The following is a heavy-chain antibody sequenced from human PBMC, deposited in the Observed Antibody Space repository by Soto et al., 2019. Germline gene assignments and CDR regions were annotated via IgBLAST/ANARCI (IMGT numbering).Heavy chain of an antibody. Sequence: EVPLLESGGGLVQPGGSLRLSCAASGFTFSSYAMSWVRQAPGKGLEWVSAISGSGGSTYYADSVKGRFTISRDNSKSTLYLQMNSLRAEDTAVYYCAKAVLGGSLGDYSYGMDVWGQGTTVTVSS. V-gene: IGHV3-23*01. J-gene: IGHJ6*02. CDR1: GFTFSSYA. D-gene: IGHD1-26*01. CDR3: AKAVLGGSLGDYSYGMDV. CDR2: ISGSGGST.